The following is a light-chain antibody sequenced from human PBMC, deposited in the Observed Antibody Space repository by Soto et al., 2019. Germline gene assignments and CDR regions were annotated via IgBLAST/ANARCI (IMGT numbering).Light chain of an antibody. Sequence: DIQMTQSPSSVSASVGDRVTITCRASQGINSWLAWYHQAPEKAPKLLIYATSTLQSGVPSRFSGSESGTDFTLSVSSLQPEDFATYYYQQASSFPVTVGPGTKVDIE. CDR3: QQASSFPVT. J-gene: IGKJ3*01. CDR2: ATS. CDR1: QGINSW. V-gene: IGKV1-12*01.